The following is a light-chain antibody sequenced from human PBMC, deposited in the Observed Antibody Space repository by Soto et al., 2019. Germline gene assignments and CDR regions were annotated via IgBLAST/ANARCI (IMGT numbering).Light chain of an antibody. CDR1: SSDIGGYNY. CDR2: DVS. CDR3: SSYTFSSARV. Sequence: QSALTQPASVSGSPGQSITISCTGSSSDIGGYNYVSWYQQHPGKVPKLMIFDVSNRPSGVSNRFSGSKSGNTASLTISGLQAEDEADYYCSSYTFSSARVFGTGTQLTVL. J-gene: IGLJ1*01. V-gene: IGLV2-14*01.